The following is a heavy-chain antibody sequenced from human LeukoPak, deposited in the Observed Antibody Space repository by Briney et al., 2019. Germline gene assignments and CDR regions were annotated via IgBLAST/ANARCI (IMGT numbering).Heavy chain of an antibody. J-gene: IGHJ4*02. CDR2: ITASGGNT. Sequence: GGSLRLSWAASGFNLSSYAMGWVRQAPGKGLEWVSAITASGGNTYYADSVKGRFTISRDNSKNTLYLQVNSLRAEDTAVYYCVRGNGYSYGRYYFDYWGQGNLVTVSS. V-gene: IGHV3-23*01. CDR3: VRGNGYSYGRYYFDY. D-gene: IGHD5-18*01. CDR1: GFNLSSYA.